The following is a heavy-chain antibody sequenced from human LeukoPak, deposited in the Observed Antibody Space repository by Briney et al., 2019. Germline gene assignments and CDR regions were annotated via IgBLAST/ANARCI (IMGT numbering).Heavy chain of an antibody. D-gene: IGHD4-17*01. CDR3: AKESTVTPGNVNWFDT. V-gene: IGHV3-23*01. CDR2: LTGSGGST. CDR1: AFTFSIYA. Sequence: GGSLRLSCATSAFTFSIYAMTWVRQAPGKGLEWVSTLTGSGGSTYYADSVKGRFTISRDNSKNTLSLQMNSLRAEDTAVYYRAKESTVTPGNVNWFDTWGQGTLVTVSS. J-gene: IGHJ5*02.